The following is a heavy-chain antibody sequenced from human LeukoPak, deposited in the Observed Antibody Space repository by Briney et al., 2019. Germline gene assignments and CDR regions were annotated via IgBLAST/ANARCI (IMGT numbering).Heavy chain of an antibody. CDR3: ARDSISLTYGPRYAIPRVSGGGHGERDAFDI. CDR2: IIPIFGTA. V-gene: IGHV1-69*13. D-gene: IGHD2-8*01. Sequence: ASVKVSCKASGGTFSSYAISWVRQAPGQGLEWMGGIIPIFGTANYAQKFQGRVTITADESTSTAYMELSSLRSEDTAVYYCARDSISLTYGPRYAIPRVSGGGHGERDAFDIWGQGTMVTVSS. J-gene: IGHJ3*02. CDR1: GGTFSSYA.